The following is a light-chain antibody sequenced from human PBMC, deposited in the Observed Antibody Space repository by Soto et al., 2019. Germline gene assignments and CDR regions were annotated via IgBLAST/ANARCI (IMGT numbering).Light chain of an antibody. CDR1: QSVYNN. J-gene: IGKJ1*01. CDR3: QQYDTSPRT. CDR2: GAS. V-gene: IGKV3-15*01. Sequence: EIVITQSPATLSVSPGERATLSCRASQSVYNNLAWYQQKPGQAPRLLIYGASTRATGIPARFSGSGSGTDFTLTSSSLEPEDFAVYYCQQYDTSPRTFGQGTKVDIK.